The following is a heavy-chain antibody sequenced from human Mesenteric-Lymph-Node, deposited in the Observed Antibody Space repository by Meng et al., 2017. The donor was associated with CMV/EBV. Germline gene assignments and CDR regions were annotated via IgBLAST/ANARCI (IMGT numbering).Heavy chain of an antibody. V-gene: IGHV3-7*01. J-gene: IGHJ6*02. Sequence: ETLSLTCAASGFTFSSYWMSWVRQAPGKGPEWVANIKQDGSEKYYVDSVKGRFTISRDNAKNSLYLQMNSLRAEDTAVYYCARERRDYDFWSGYPLYYYYYGMDVWGQGTTVTVSS. CDR1: GFTFSSYW. CDR3: ARERRDYDFWSGYPLYYYYYGMDV. CDR2: IKQDGSEK. D-gene: IGHD3-3*01.